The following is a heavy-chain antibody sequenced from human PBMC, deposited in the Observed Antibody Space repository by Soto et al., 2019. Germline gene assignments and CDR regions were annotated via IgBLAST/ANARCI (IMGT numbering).Heavy chain of an antibody. CDR1: GGSISSGGYS. D-gene: IGHD3-22*01. Sequence: TLSLTCAVSGGSISSGGYSWSWIRQPPGTGLEWIGYIYHSGSTYYNPSLKSRVPISVDRSKNQFSLKLSSVTAADTAVYYCASGVNYYDSSGYPRSNFDYWGQGTLVTVSS. J-gene: IGHJ4*02. V-gene: IGHV4-30-2*01. CDR2: IYHSGST. CDR3: ASGVNYYDSSGYPRSNFDY.